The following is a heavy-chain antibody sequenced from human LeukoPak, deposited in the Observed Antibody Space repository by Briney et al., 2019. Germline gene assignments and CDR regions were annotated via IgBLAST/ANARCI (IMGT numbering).Heavy chain of an antibody. D-gene: IGHD2-21*01. Sequence: GGSLRLSCAASGFTFSSYGLHWVRQAPGKGLEWVAFIRYDGSNKYSADSVKGRFTISRDNSKNTLYLQMNSLRAEDTAVYYCAKFPDVFSGDYPDYWGQGTLVTVSS. CDR3: AKFPDVFSGDYPDY. J-gene: IGHJ4*02. CDR2: IRYDGSNK. CDR1: GFTFSSYG. V-gene: IGHV3-30*02.